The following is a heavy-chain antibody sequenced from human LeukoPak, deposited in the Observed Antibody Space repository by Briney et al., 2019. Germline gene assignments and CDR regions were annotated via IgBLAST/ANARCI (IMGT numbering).Heavy chain of an antibody. Sequence: GGSLRLSCAASGFTVSNSYMSWVRQAPGKGLEWVSAISGSGGSTYYADSVKGRFTISRDNSKNTLYLQMNSLRAEDTAVYYCAKVVDYDFWSGSKCIDYWGQGTLVTVSS. V-gene: IGHV3-23*01. CDR2: ISGSGGST. CDR3: AKVVDYDFWSGSKCIDY. CDR1: GFTVSNSY. D-gene: IGHD3-3*01. J-gene: IGHJ4*02.